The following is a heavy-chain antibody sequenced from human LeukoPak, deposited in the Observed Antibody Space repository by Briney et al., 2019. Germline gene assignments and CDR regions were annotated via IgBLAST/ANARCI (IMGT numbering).Heavy chain of an antibody. J-gene: IGHJ1*01. D-gene: IGHD6-13*01. Sequence: GGSLRLSCAASGFTFSSYGMHWVRQAPGKGLEWVAVIWYDRSNEYYGDSVKGRFTISRDNSKNTLYLQMNSLRAEDTAVYYCATEGFVVAAAGHIGYFHHWGQGTLVTVSS. CDR2: IWYDRSNE. CDR1: GFTFSSYG. V-gene: IGHV3-33*01. CDR3: ATEGFVVAAAGHIGYFHH.